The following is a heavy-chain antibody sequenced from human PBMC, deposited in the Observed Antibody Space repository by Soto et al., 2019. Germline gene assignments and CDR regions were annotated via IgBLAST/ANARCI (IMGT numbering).Heavy chain of an antibody. D-gene: IGHD6-13*01. CDR1: GFTFSSYG. V-gene: IGHV3-33*01. CDR2: IWYDGSNK. CDR3: ARDGLRCSSSLARRLYYLDV. J-gene: IGHJ4*02. Sequence: QVQLVESGGGVVQPGRSLRLSCAASGFTFSSYGMHWVRQAPGKGLEWVAVIWYDGSNKYYADSVNGRFTISRDNSKNSLYLKMNSLSAEDTAVYYGARDGLRCSSSLARRLYYLDVWGQGTMVTVSS.